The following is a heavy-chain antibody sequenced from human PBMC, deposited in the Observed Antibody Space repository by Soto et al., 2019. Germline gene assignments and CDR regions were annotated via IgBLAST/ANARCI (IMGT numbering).Heavy chain of an antibody. J-gene: IGHJ5*02. CDR2: IYYSGST. CDR1: GGSISSGGYY. Sequence: PTEPLSLTGTVSGGSISSGGYYWSWIRQHPGKGLEWIGYIYYSGSTYYNPSLKSRVTISVDTSKNQFSLKLSSVTAADTAVYYCARASNGGYDIRFDPWGQGTLVTVSS. D-gene: IGHD5-12*01. V-gene: IGHV4-31*03. CDR3: ARASNGGYDIRFDP.